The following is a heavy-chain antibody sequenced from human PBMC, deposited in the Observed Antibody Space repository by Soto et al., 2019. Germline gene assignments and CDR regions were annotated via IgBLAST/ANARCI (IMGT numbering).Heavy chain of an antibody. Sequence: SETLSLTCTVSGGSISSSSYYWSWIRQPPGKGLEWIGEINHSGSTNYNPSLKSRVTISVDISKSQFSLRLTSVTAADTAVYFCARYNAASGTYYFDYWGRGALVTVSS. V-gene: IGHV4-39*07. CDR3: ARYNAASGTYYFDY. CDR2: INHSGST. J-gene: IGHJ4*02. D-gene: IGHD6-13*01. CDR1: GGSISSSSYY.